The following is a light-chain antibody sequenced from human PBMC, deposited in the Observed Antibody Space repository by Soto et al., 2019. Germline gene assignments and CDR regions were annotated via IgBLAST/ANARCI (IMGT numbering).Light chain of an antibody. CDR1: QSISNY. Sequence: DIQMTRSPSSVSASVGDRVTITCRASQSISNYLAWYQHKPGKAPKLLIYAASALQSGVPLRFSGSGSGTDFTLTISSLQPEDFATYFCQQAHIVPFTFGQGTRLEIK. J-gene: IGKJ5*01. CDR3: QQAHIVPFT. CDR2: AAS. V-gene: IGKV1D-12*01.